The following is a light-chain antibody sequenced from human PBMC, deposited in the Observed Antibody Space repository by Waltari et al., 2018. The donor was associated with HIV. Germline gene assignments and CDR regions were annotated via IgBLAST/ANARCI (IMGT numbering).Light chain of an antibody. CDR3: QQYNNWPSFT. Sequence: EIVMTQSPATLSVSPGERASQSVSSNLAWYQQKPGQAPRLLIYGASTMATGIPARFSGSGSGTEFTLTISSLQSEDFAVYYCQQYNNWPSFTFGPGTKVDIK. CDR1: QSVSSN. V-gene: IGKV3-15*01. CDR2: GAS. J-gene: IGKJ3*01.